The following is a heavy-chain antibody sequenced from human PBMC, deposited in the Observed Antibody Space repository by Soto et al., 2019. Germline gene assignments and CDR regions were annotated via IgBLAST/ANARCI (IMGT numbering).Heavy chain of an antibody. D-gene: IGHD1-1*01. V-gene: IGHV4-59*08. J-gene: IGHJ3*02. CDR2: IYYSGST. CDR1: GGSISSYY. CDR3: ARIQLERLAFDI. Sequence: QVQLQESGPGLVKPSETLSLTCTVSGGSISSYYWSWIRQPPGKGLEWIGYIYYSGSTNYNPSLKSRVPISVDTSKNQFSLKLSSVTAADTAVYYCARIQLERLAFDIWGQGTMVTVSS.